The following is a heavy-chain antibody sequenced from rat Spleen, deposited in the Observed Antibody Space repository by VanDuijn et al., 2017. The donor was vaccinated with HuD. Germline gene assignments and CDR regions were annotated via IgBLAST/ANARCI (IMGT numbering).Heavy chain of an antibody. J-gene: IGHJ2*01. CDR2: IIYDGSRT. V-gene: IGHV5-17*01. Sequence: EVQLVESDGGLVQPGRSLKLSCVASRFTFNDCYMAWVRQAPTKGLEWVATIIYDGSRTYYRDSVKGRFTISRDNAKSTLLLQMDSLRSEDTATYYCARLWDSWGQGVMVTVSS. CDR1: RFTFNDCY. CDR3: ARLWDS.